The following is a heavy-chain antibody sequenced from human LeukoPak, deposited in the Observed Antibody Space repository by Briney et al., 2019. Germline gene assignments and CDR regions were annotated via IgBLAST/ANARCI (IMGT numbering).Heavy chain of an antibody. J-gene: IGHJ5*02. V-gene: IGHV4-38-2*02. CDR1: GYSISSGYY. CDR2: IYHSGST. D-gene: IGHD3-22*01. CDR3: ARDSYYHSSGHAP. Sequence: KPSETLSLTCTVSGYSISSGYYWGWIRQPPRKGLERIGSIYHSGSTYYSPSLKSRVTISVDTSKNQFSLKLRSVTAADTAVYYCARDSYYHSSGHAPWGQGTLVTVSS.